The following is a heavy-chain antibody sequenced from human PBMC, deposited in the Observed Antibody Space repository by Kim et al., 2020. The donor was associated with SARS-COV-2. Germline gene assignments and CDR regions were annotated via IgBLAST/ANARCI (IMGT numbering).Heavy chain of an antibody. CDR2: IDPSDSYT. V-gene: IGHV5-10-1*01. J-gene: IGHJ4*02. CDR3: ARRTSGSYWRRPFDY. D-gene: IGHD1-26*01. Sequence: GESLKISCKGSGYSFTSYWISWVRQMPGKGLEWMGRIDPSDSYTNYSPSFQGHVTISADKSISTAYLQWSSLKASDTAMYYCARRTSGSYWRRPFDYWGQGTLVTVSS. CDR1: GYSFTSYW.